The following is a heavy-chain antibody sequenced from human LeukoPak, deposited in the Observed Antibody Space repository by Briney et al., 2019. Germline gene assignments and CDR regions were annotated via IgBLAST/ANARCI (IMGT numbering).Heavy chain of an antibody. CDR2: ISYDGSNK. CDR1: GFTFSSYA. J-gene: IGHJ4*02. D-gene: IGHD6-6*01. CDR3: ASNLEYSSSSGDY. Sequence: GRSLRLSCAASGFTFSSYAMHWVRQAPGKGLEWVAVISYDGSNKYYADSVKGRFTISRDNSKNTLYLQMNSLRAEDTAVYYCASNLEYSSSSGDYWGQGTLVTVSS. V-gene: IGHV3-30-3*01.